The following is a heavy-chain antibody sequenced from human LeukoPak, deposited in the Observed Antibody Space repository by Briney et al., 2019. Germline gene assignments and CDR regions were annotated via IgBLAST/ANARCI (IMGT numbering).Heavy chain of an antibody. CDR1: GFTFSTYS. V-gene: IGHV3-23*01. CDR2: IFPSGDTT. J-gene: IGHJ4*02. D-gene: IGHD5-12*01. Sequence: PGGSLRLSCAASGFTFSTYSMSWVRRAPGKGLEWVSLIFPSGDTTYYANSVKGRFTISRDNSKNTLYLQMHSLRAEDTAVYYCAKDQRPDSGRDIDYWGQGTLVTVSS. CDR3: AKDQRPDSGRDIDY.